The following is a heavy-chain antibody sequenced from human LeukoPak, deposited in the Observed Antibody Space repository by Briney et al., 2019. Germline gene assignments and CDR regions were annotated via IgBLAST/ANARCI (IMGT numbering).Heavy chain of an antibody. D-gene: IGHD4/OR15-4a*01. J-gene: IGHJ6*03. CDR1: GDSISSSGYY. CDR2: IHHSGNT. Sequence: PSETLSLTCSVSGDSISSSGYYWDWIRQPPGKGLEWIGSIHHSGNTNYNPSLKSRVTISADMSKNQFSLKVNSVTAADTAVYYCARALTYYYYYYMDVWGKGTTVTVSS. CDR3: ARALTYYYYYYMDV. V-gene: IGHV4-39*07.